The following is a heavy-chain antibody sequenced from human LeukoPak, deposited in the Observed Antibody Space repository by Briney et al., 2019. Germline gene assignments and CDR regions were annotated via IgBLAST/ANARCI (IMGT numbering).Heavy chain of an antibody. CDR2: ISYDGSNK. J-gene: IGHJ6*02. D-gene: IGHD3-16*01. Sequence: GGSLRLSCAASGFTFSRYAVHWVRQAPGKGLEWMAVISYDGSNKYYADSVKGRFTISRDNSKNTLYLQMNSLRAEDTAVYYCARDGGVRNYYYYGMDVWGQGTTVTVSS. V-gene: IGHV3-30-3*01. CDR1: GFTFSRYA. CDR3: ARDGGVRNYYYYGMDV.